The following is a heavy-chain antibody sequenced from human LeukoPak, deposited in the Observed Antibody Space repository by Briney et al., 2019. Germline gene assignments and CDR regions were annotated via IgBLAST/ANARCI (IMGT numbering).Heavy chain of an antibody. CDR1: GYTLTELS. V-gene: IGHV1-24*01. J-gene: IGHJ4*02. D-gene: IGHD6-13*01. CDR2: FVPEDGET. Sequence: ASVKVSCKASGYTLTELSMHWVRQAPGKGLEWMGGFVPEDGETIYAQKFQGRVTMTEDTSTDTAYMELSSLRSEDTAVYYCARGSSSWESYFDYWGQGTLVTVSS. CDR3: ARGSSSWESYFDY.